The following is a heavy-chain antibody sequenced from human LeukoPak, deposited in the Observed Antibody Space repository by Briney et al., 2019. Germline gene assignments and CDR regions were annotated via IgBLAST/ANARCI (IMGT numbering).Heavy chain of an antibody. D-gene: IGHD6-6*01. J-gene: IGHJ6*03. V-gene: IGHV1-2*02. CDR1: GYTFTGYY. CDR2: INPNSGGT. Sequence: ASVKVSCKASGYTFTGYYMHWVRQAPGQGLEWMGWINPNSGGTNYAQKFQGRVTMTRDTSISTAYMELSRLRSDDTAVYYCARGEYSSSSDVYYYYMDVWGKGTTVTVSS. CDR3: ARGEYSSSSDVYYYYMDV.